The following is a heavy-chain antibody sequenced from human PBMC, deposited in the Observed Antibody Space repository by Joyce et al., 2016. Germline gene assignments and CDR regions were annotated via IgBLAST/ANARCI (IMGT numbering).Heavy chain of an antibody. CDR3: ARLRRWSGPSDC. J-gene: IGHJ4*02. V-gene: IGHV3-74*03. Sequence: EVQLVESGGGLVQPGGYLRLSCAASGFTFSSYWMYWVRKAPGKGLVWVSRINRDGSSTTYADSVKGRFTISRDNAKNTLYLQMNSLRAEDTAVYYCARLRRWSGPSDCWGQGTLVTVSS. D-gene: IGHD4-23*01. CDR2: INRDGSST. CDR1: GFTFSSYW.